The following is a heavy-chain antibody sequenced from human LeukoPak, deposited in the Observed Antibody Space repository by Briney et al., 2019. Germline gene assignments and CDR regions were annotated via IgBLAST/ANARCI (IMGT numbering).Heavy chain of an antibody. CDR3: AGAFGI. CDR1: GFTFSNYA. J-gene: IGHJ3*02. V-gene: IGHV3-64*04. CDR2: ISSNGGST. Sequence: GGSLRLSCSASGFTFSNYAMHWIRQAPGKGLEYVSAISSNGGSTYYADSVKGRFTTSRDNAKNSLYLQMNSLRDEDTAVYYCAGAFGIWGQGTVVTVSS.